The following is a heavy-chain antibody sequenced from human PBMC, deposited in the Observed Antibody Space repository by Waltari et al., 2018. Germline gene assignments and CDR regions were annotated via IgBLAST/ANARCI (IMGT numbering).Heavy chain of an antibody. CDR1: GGTFSSYA. Sequence: QVQLVQSGAEVKKPGSSVKVSCKASGGTFSSYAISWVRQAPGQGLEWMGGIIPIFGTANYAQKFKGSVTITADKSTSTAYMELSSLRSEDTAVYYCARHYTAMVVPVYYYYYMDVWGKGTTVTVSS. D-gene: IGHD5-18*01. CDR2: IIPIFGTA. J-gene: IGHJ6*03. CDR3: ARHYTAMVVPVYYYYYMDV. V-gene: IGHV1-69*14.